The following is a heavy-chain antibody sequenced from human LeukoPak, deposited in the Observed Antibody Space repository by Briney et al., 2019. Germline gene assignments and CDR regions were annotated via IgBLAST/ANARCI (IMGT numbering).Heavy chain of an antibody. CDR3: ARDRYCSSTGCYAGNWFDP. V-gene: IGHV1-2*02. CDR2: INPNSGGT. Sequence: ASVKVSCKASGYTFTGYYMHWVRQAPGQGLEWMGWINPNSGGTNYAQKFQGRVTMTRDTSISTAYMELSRLRSDDTAVYYCARDRYCSSTGCYAGNWFDPWGQGTLVTVSS. CDR1: GYTFTGYY. D-gene: IGHD2-2*01. J-gene: IGHJ5*02.